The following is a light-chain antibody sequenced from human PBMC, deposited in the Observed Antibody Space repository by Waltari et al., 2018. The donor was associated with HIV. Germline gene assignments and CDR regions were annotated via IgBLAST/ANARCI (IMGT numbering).Light chain of an antibody. J-gene: IGLJ3*02. CDR2: RNN. Sequence: QSVLTQPPSASGTPGQRVTISCSGSSSNIGTNYVYWYHQPPGTAPKIPIYRNNQRPAGGPDLFSGSKSGTSASLAISGLRSEDEADYYCAAWDDSLSGWVFGGGTKLTVL. CDR3: AAWDDSLSGWV. CDR1: SSNIGTNY. V-gene: IGLV1-47*01.